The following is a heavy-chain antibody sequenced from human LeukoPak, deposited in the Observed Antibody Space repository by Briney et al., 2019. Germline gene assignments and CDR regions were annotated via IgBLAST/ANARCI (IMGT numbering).Heavy chain of an antibody. CDR3: AKDGSSWDVFYYFRVDV. CDR2: ISGSGDNT. V-gene: IGHV3-23*01. J-gene: IGHJ6*04. CDR1: GFTLSSYA. Sequence: GGSLRLSCVASGFTLSSYAVSWVRQAPGKGLEWGSGISGSGDNTYYADSVRGRFSISRDNSKNSLCLQFNSLKAEDTAIYYCAKDGSSWDVFYYFRVDVWGKGTTVAVSS. D-gene: IGHD6-6*01.